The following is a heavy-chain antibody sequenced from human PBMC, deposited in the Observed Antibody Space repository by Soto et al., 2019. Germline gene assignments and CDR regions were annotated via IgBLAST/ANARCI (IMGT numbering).Heavy chain of an antibody. V-gene: IGHV1-2*02. CDR2: MNSNSGGT. CDR1: GYRFTDNY. CDR3: ARGSGTSWFDS. Sequence: ASVKVSRKASGYRFTDNYIHWVRQAPGQGLEWMGWMNSNSGGTKYAQKFQDRVMMTRDTSISTAYMELRRLMSDDAAVYYCARGSGTSWFDSWGQGALVTVSS. D-gene: IGHD1-1*01. J-gene: IGHJ5*01.